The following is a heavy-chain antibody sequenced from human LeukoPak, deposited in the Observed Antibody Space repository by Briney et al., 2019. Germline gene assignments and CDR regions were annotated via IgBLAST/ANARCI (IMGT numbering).Heavy chain of an antibody. CDR2: IYYIGST. D-gene: IGHD3-3*01. CDR1: GGSVNSETHY. V-gene: IGHV4-61*01. Sequence: SETLSLTCTVSGGSVNSETHYWTWIRQSPGRGLEWIGFIYYIGSTDFNPSLQSRVTMSLDTSKNQFSLTLRSVTAADTAVYFSAGDRTFWSGGSKYGMDVWGQGTTVTVSS. J-gene: IGHJ6*02. CDR3: AGDRTFWSGGSKYGMDV.